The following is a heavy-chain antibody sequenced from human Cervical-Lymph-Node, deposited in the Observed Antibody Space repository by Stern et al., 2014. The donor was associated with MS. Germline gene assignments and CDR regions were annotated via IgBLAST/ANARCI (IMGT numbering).Heavy chain of an antibody. CDR1: GDSISSYTHY. Sequence: QVQLQESGPGLVKPSETLSLTCAVSGDSISSYTHYWAWIRQPPGNGLEWIGSVYYSVATYYNPSLKTPVPIPVDTPKNPFPLGLNSVTAADTAVYYCAKHACTGAACPFDLWGQGTLVTVSS. CDR2: VYYSVAT. V-gene: IGHV4-39*01. CDR3: AKHACTGAACPFDL. D-gene: IGHD2-8*02. J-gene: IGHJ4*02.